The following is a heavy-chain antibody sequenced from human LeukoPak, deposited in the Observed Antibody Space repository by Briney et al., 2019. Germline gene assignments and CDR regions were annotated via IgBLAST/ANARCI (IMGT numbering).Heavy chain of an antibody. CDR3: AKEFKDYYYYYGMDV. V-gene: IGHV3-30*18. CDR2: ISYDGSNK. J-gene: IGHJ6*02. Sequence: GGSLRLSCAASGFSFSSYGMHWVRQAPGKGLEWVAVISYDGSNKYYADSVKGRFTISRDNSKNTLYLQMNSLRAEDTAVYYCAKEFKDYYYYYGMDVWGQGTTVTVSS. CDR1: GFSFSSYG.